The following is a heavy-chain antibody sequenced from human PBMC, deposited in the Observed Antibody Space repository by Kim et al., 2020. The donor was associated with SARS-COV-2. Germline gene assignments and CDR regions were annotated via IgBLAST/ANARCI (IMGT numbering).Heavy chain of an antibody. V-gene: IGHV3-21*01. CDR2: ISSSSTYI. Sequence: GGSLRLSCAASGFTFSSYSMNWVRQAPGKGLEWVSSISSSSTYIYYADSVKGRFTISRDNAKNSLYLQMNSLRAEDTAVYYCAREAVGATISNWGQGTLVTVSS. CDR1: GFTFSSYS. J-gene: IGHJ4*02. CDR3: AREAVGATISN. D-gene: IGHD1-26*01.